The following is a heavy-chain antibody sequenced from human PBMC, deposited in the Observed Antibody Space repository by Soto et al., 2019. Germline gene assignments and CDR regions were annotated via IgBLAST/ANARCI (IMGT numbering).Heavy chain of an antibody. D-gene: IGHD2-15*01. CDR1: GFTVSSNY. CDR3: ARGYCSGGSCYSSSEYYFDY. CDR2: IYSGGST. V-gene: IGHV3-53*02. J-gene: IGHJ4*02. Sequence: EVQLVETGGGLIQPGGSLRLSCAASGFTVSSNYMSWVRQAPGKGLEWVSVIYSGGSTYYADSVKGRFTISRDNSKNTLYLQMNSLSAEDTAVYYCARGYCSGGSCYSSSEYYFDYWGQGTLVTVSS.